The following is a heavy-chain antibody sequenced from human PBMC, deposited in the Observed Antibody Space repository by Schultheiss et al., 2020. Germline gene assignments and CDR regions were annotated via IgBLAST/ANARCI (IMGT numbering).Heavy chain of an antibody. CDR1: GYTFTSYV. CDR2: ISAYNGNT. D-gene: IGHD5-12*01. CDR3: ARDGGYDYPTARYYGMDV. Sequence: ASVKVSCKASGYTFTSYVISWVRQAPGQGLEWMGWISAYNGNTNYAQKLQGRVTMTTDTSTSTAYMELRSLRSDDTAVYYCARDGGYDYPTARYYGMDVWGQGTPVTVSS. J-gene: IGHJ6*02. V-gene: IGHV1-18*01.